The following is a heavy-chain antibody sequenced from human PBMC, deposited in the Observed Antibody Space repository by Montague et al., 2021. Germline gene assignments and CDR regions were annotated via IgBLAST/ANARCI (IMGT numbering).Heavy chain of an antibody. CDR3: ARSYDS. J-gene: IGHJ4*02. CDR2: IKPDGSST. CDR1: GFTFSSYW. V-gene: IGHV3-74*01. Sequence: SLRLSCAASGFTFSSYWMHWVRQAPGKGLVWVSTIKPDGSSTNYADSVKGRFTLSRDNAENTLYLQMNSLRVEDTAVYYCARSYDSWGQGALVTVSS. D-gene: IGHD3-10*01.